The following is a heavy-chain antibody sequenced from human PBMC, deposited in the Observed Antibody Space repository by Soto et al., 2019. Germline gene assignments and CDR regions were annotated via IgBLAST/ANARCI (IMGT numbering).Heavy chain of an antibody. CDR3: AIGRYSSSWYFYYGMDV. CDR2: INPNSGGT. J-gene: IGHJ6*02. CDR1: GYTFTGYY. V-gene: IGHV1-2*04. Sequence: ASVKVSCKASGYTFTGYYMHWVRQAPGQGLEWMGWINPNSGGTNYAQKFQGWVTMTRDTSISTAYMELSRPRSDDTAVYYCAIGRYSSSWYFYYGMDVWGQGTTVTVSS. D-gene: IGHD6-13*01.